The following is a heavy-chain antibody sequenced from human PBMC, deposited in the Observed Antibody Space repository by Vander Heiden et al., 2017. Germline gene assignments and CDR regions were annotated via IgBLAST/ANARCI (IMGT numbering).Heavy chain of an antibody. V-gene: IGHV3-30-3*01. CDR3: ARDLIVVVPAAIVGGMDV. Sequence: QVQLVESGGGVVQPGRSLRLSSEASGFTFSSSALHWGRQAPGKGLEWVAVISYDGSNKYYADSVKGRFTISRDNSKNTLYLQMNSLRAEDTAVYYCARDLIVVVPAAIVGGMDVWGQGTTVTVSS. D-gene: IGHD2-2*02. CDR2: ISYDGSNK. J-gene: IGHJ6*02. CDR1: GFTFSSSA.